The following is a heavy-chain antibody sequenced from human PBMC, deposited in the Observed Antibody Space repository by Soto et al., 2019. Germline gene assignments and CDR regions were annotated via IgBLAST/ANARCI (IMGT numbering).Heavy chain of an antibody. CDR2: ISAYNGNT. Sequence: QVPLVQSGAEVKKPGASVKVSCKASGYTFTSYGISWVRQAPGQGLEWMGWISAYNGNTNYAQKLQGRVTMTTDTSTSTAYMELRSLRSDDTAVYYCARVPRFYYDSSGYYHDYWGQGTLVTVSS. D-gene: IGHD3-22*01. CDR3: ARVPRFYYDSSGYYHDY. V-gene: IGHV1-18*01. J-gene: IGHJ4*02. CDR1: GYTFTSYG.